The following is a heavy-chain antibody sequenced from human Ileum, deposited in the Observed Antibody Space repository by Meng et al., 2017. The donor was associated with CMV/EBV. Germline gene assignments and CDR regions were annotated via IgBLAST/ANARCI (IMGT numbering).Heavy chain of an antibody. Sequence: ASVKVSCKTSGFVFKDYFLHWVRQAPGQPLEWMGRSHGRPQDNTYAQKFEGRIRMSKDTSIDTDFMELTGLTSDDTAIYYCARDIITAGQTGSFLDQWGHGTLVTVSA. J-gene: IGHJ1*01. CDR2: SHGRPQDN. D-gene: IGHD3-22*01. V-gene: IGHV1-2*06. CDR3: ARDIITAGQTGSFLDQ. CDR1: GFVFKDYF.